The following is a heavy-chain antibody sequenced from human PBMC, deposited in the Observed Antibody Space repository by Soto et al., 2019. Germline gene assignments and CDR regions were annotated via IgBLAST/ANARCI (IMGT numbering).Heavy chain of an antibody. CDR3: ARAENERAGIYRPPDY. D-gene: IGHD5-12*01. V-gene: IGHV4-31*03. Sequence: SETLSLTCTVSGASITSGGYYWSWIRQHPGKGLEWIGYIYYSVTTYYNPSLKSRVIISVDTSKNQFSLNLSSVTAADTAVYYCARAENERAGIYRPPDYWGQGTLVTVSS. CDR1: GASITSGGYY. J-gene: IGHJ4*02. CDR2: IYYSVTT.